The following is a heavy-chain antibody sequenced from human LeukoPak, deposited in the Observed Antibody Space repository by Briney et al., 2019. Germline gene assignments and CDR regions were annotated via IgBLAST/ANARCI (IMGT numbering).Heavy chain of an antibody. D-gene: IGHD3-22*01. Sequence: GASVTVSCKVSGYTLTELSMHWVRQAPGKGLEWMGGFHSEDGETIYAQKFQGRVTMTEDTYTDTAYMELSSLRSEDTAVYYCATGPREYYDSSGYEYYFDYWGQGTLVTVSS. J-gene: IGHJ4*02. CDR1: GYTLTELS. CDR2: FHSEDGET. CDR3: ATGPREYYDSSGYEYYFDY. V-gene: IGHV1-24*01.